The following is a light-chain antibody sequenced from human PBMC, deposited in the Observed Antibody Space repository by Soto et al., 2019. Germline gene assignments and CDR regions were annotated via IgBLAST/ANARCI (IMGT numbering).Light chain of an antibody. J-gene: IGKJ5*01. CDR1: QSVSSY. CDR2: DAS. CDR3: QQRSNWPIT. V-gene: IGKV3-11*01. Sequence: EIVLTQSPATLSLSPGERATLSCRASQSVSSYLAWYQQKPGQAPRLLIWDASNRATGIPARFSGSGSGTDFTLTISSLAPEDFAVYYCQQRSNWPITFGQGTRLAIK.